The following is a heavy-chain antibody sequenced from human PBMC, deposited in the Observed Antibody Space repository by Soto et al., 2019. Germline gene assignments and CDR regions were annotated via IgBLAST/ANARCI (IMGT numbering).Heavy chain of an antibody. CDR3: AKDMGWSYCRWNF. J-gene: IGHJ4*02. Sequence: EVQLLESGGGLVQPGGSLRLSCAASGLIFSNYAMSWVRQAPGKGLEWVSVISGSGGTTYYADSVKGRFTISRDTSNNTLYLQMNSLRAEDTAVYYCAKDMGWSYCRWNFWGQGTLVTVSS. D-gene: IGHD1-26*01. CDR1: GLIFSNYA. V-gene: IGHV3-23*01. CDR2: ISGSGGTT.